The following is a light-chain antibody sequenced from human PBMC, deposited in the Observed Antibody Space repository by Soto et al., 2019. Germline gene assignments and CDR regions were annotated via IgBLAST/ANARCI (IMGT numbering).Light chain of an antibody. V-gene: IGKV1-5*01. CDR1: QRITYW. J-gene: IGKJ2*01. CDR2: DVF. Sequence: DIQMTQSPSYLSASVGARVTITCRASQRITYWLAWYQQKPGRAPKLLIYDVFNLQSGVPSRFSGSGSGTEFTLTIRSLQPDDSATYYCQQYHSFSFTFGQGTKLEIK. CDR3: QQYHSFSFT.